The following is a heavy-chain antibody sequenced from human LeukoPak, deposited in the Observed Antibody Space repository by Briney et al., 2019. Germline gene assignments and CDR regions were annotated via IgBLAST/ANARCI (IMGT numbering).Heavy chain of an antibody. CDR2: IRSSGSTI. CDR1: GFTFSEYY. D-gene: IGHD5-12*01. CDR3: ARARYSGYDLVSYYFDY. V-gene: IGHV3-11*01. Sequence: GGSLRLYCAASGFTFSEYYMSWIGQATGKGREWVSYIRSSGSTIYYGDCVKGGFTISRHNAKNSLYLQMNSLRAEDTAVYYCARARYSGYDLVSYYFDYWGQGTLVTVSS. J-gene: IGHJ4*02.